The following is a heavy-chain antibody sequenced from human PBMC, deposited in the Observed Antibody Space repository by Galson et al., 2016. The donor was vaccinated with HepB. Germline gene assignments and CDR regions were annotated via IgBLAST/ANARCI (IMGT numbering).Heavy chain of an antibody. CDR1: GGPFKRFA. CDR3: ARAGSAWSLVAFDI. D-gene: IGHD6-19*01. J-gene: IGHJ3*02. V-gene: IGHV1-69*13. Sequence: VKVSCKASGGPFKRFAFSWVRQAPGQWLEWLGGIIPIFRPPKYAQKFQGRVTIPADESTSTAYMELSSLRSEDTAVYYCARAGSAWSLVAFDIWGQGTMVTVSS. CDR2: IIPIFRPP.